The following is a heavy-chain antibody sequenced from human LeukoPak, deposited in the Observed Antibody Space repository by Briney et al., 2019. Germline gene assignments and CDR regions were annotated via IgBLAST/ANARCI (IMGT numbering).Heavy chain of an antibody. V-gene: IGHV1-18*01. CDR2: ISAYNGNT. J-gene: IGHJ4*02. Sequence: GASVKVSCKASGYTFTTYGISWVRQAPGQGLEWMGWISAYNGNTNYAQKFQDRVSMTTDTSTSTANMELRSLRSDDTAVYCCARAPYYDFWSGYHYYFDYWGQGTLVTVSS. D-gene: IGHD3-3*01. CDR1: GYTFTTYG. CDR3: ARAPYYDFWSGYHYYFDY.